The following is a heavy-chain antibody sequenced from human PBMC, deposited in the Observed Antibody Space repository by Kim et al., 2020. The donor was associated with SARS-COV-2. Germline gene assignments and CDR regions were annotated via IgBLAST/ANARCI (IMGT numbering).Heavy chain of an antibody. CDR3: ARGSGSYYQYYYYGMDV. CDR2: INPNSGGT. Sequence: ASVKVSCKASGYTFTGYYMHWVRQAPGQGLEWMGRINPNSGGTNYAQKFQGRVTMTRDTSISTAYMELSRLRSDDTAVYYCARGSGSYYQYYYYGMDVWGQGTTVTVSS. J-gene: IGHJ6*02. V-gene: IGHV1-2*06. D-gene: IGHD1-26*01. CDR1: GYTFTGYY.